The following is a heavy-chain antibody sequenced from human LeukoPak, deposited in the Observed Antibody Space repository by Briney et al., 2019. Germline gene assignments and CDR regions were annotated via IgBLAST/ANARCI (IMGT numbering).Heavy chain of an antibody. CDR1: GYTFASYW. J-gene: IGHJ3*02. Sequence: GGSLRLSCAASGYTFASYWMHWVRLVPGKGLMWVSSISGDGSSTIYADSVKGRSTISRDNSKNTLYLQINTLRVEDTAVHYCARGGSPPEARGDVFDIWGQGTLVTVFS. D-gene: IGHD1-26*01. CDR3: ARGGSPPEARGDVFDI. CDR2: ISGDGSST. V-gene: IGHV3-74*01.